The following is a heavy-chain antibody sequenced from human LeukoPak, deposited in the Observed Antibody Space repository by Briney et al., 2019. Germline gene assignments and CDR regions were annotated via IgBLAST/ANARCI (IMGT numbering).Heavy chain of an antibody. CDR2: ISSSSSYI. CDR3: ARWTHYDFWSGPG. V-gene: IGHV3-21*01. D-gene: IGHD3-3*01. CDR1: GFTFSSYS. Sequence: GGSLRLSCAASGFTFSSYSMNWVRQAPGKGLEWVSSISSSSSYIYYADSVKGRFTISRDNAKNSLYLQMNSLRAEDTAVYYCARWTHYDFWSGPGWGQGTLVTVSS. J-gene: IGHJ4*02.